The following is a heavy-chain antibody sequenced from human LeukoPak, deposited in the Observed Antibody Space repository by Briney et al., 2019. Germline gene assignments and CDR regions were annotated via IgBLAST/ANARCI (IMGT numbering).Heavy chain of an antibody. D-gene: IGHD3-10*01. J-gene: IGHJ2*01. CDR1: VGSISSYF. CDR2: IYFGGST. CDR3: ARDRAGVIRYVDL. V-gene: IGHV4-59*01. Sequence: SETLSLTSTVSVGSISSYFRSWSRQPPGEGLECIGYIYFGGSTIYHPSLKRRVAISVDTYKNQFSLRISSVTAADTAVYYCARDRAGVIRYVDLWGRGTLVTVSS.